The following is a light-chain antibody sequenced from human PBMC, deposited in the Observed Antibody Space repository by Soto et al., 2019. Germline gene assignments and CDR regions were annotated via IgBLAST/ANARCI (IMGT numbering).Light chain of an antibody. J-gene: IGKJ1*01. V-gene: IGKV3-20*01. CDR3: QQYGSSPWT. CDR1: QSVSSSY. Sequence: EIVLTQSPGTLSLSPGERATLSCRASQSVSSSYLAWYQQKPGQAPRLLIYGASGRATGIPDRFSGSGSGTDFTLTISRLEPEDFAVYYCQQYGSSPWTFGQGTKMEIK. CDR2: GAS.